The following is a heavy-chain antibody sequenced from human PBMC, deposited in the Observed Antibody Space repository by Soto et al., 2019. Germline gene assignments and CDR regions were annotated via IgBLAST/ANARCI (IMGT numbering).Heavy chain of an antibody. V-gene: IGHV3-73*01. CDR1: GFTFSGSA. Sequence: GGSLRLSCAASGFTFSGSAMHWVRQASGKGLEWVGRIRSKANSYATAYAASVKGRFTISRDDSKNTAYLQMNSLKTEDTAVYYCTRRIYGDYNRDAFDIWGQGTMVTVSS. D-gene: IGHD4-17*01. CDR3: TRRIYGDYNRDAFDI. J-gene: IGHJ3*02. CDR2: IRSKANSYAT.